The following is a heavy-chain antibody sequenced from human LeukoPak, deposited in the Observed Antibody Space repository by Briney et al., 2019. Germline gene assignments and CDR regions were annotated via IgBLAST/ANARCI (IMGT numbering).Heavy chain of an antibody. CDR2: IIPIFGTA. CDR1: GGTFSSYA. J-gene: IGHJ6*03. V-gene: IGHV1-69*13. CDR3: ARGLLTRAERPRYYYYMDV. D-gene: IGHD7-27*01. Sequence: ASVKVSCKASGGTFSSYAISWVRQAPGQGLEWMGGIIPIFGTANYAQKFQGRVTITADESTSTAYMELSSLRSDDTAVYYCARGLLTRAERPRYYYYMDVWGKGTTVTVSS.